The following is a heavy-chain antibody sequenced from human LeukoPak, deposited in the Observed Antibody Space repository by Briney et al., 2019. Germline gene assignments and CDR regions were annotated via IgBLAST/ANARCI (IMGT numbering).Heavy chain of an antibody. V-gene: IGHV3-23*01. J-gene: IGHJ1*01. CDR1: GFTFGSYG. Sequence: GGSLRLSCAASGFTFGSYGMSWVRQAPGKGLEWVSFITPNADRTSYADSVEGRFTISRDNPRNTLYMEMNSLRDEDTALYYCAIMHGYYDGSGYWVQWGQGTLVTVSS. D-gene: IGHD3-22*01. CDR3: AIMHGYYDGSGYWVQ. CDR2: ITPNADRT.